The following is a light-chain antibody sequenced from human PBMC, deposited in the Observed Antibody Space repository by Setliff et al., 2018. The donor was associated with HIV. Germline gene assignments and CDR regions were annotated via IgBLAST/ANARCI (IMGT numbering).Light chain of an antibody. CDR2: DDS. Sequence: SYELTQAPSVSVAPGKTATITCGGNDIGSKSVHWYQQRPGQAPVVVVYDDSDRPSGIPERFSGSNSGHTATLTISRVEAGDEADYSCLVCDSSSDPYVFGSGTKVTVL. CDR3: LVCDSSSDPYV. CDR1: DIGSKS. V-gene: IGLV3-21*03. J-gene: IGLJ1*01.